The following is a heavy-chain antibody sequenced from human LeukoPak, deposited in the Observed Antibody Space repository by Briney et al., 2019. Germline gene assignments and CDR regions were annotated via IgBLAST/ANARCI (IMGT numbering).Heavy chain of an antibody. J-gene: IGHJ4*02. D-gene: IGHD6-13*01. V-gene: IGHV1-46*01. CDR3: ATAPRIAAAGELVY. CDR2: INPSGGST. CDR1: GYTFTSYY. Sequence: GASVKVSRKASGYTFTSYYMHWVRQAPGQGLEWMGIINPSGGSTSYAQKFQGRVTMTRDTSISTAYMELSRLRSDDTAVYYCATAPRIAAAGELVYWGQGTLVTVSS.